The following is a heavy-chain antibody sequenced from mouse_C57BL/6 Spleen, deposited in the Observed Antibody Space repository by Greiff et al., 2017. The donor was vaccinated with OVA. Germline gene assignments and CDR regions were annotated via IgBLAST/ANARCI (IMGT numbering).Heavy chain of an antibody. Sequence: QVQLQQSGAELVKPGASVKLSCKASGYTFTEYTIHWVKQRSGQGLEWIGWFYPGSGSIKYNEKFKDKATLTADKSSSTVYMELSRLTSEDSAVYFCARHKNYYGSREYYAMDYWGQGTSVTVSS. CDR2: FYPGSGSI. J-gene: IGHJ4*01. CDR1: GYTFTEYT. V-gene: IGHV1-62-2*01. CDR3: ARHKNYYGSREYYAMDY. D-gene: IGHD1-1*01.